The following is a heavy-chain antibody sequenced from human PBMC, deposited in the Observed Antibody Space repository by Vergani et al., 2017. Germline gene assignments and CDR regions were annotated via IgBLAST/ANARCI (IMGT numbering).Heavy chain of an antibody. D-gene: IGHD3-22*01. Sequence: QVQLQESGPGLVKPSETLSLTCTVSGGSISSYYWSWIRQPPGKGLEWIGYIYYSGSTNYNPSLKSRVTISVDTSKNQFSLKLSSVTAADTAVYYCARGGDYYDISGEYMDVWGQGTTVTVSS. CDR1: GGSISSYY. J-gene: IGHJ6*03. CDR2: IYYSGST. V-gene: IGHV4-59*01. CDR3: ARGGDYYDISGEYMDV.